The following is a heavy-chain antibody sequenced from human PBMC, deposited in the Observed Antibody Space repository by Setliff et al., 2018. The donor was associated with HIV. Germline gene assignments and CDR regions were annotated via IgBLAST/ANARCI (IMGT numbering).Heavy chain of an antibody. CDR1: GLIFSSYE. CDR2: IGGHGSII. D-gene: IGHD3-16*01. Sequence: GGSLRLSCAASGLIFSSYEMNWVRQAPGKGLEWISFIGGHGSIIHYADSVKGRFTISRDNAKNSVYLQMHSLRVEDTAVYYCAAVPWGHSSLIIDHWGQGTPVTVCS. CDR3: AAVPWGHSSLIIDH. V-gene: IGHV3-48*03. J-gene: IGHJ4*02.